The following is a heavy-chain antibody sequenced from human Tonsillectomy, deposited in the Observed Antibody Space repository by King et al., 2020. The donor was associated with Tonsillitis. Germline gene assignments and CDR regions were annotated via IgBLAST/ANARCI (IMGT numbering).Heavy chain of an antibody. D-gene: IGHD6-6*01. CDR3: ARHGVASGPGAYYFDY. V-gene: IGHV4-59*08. J-gene: IGHJ4*02. Sequence: QLQESGPGLVKPSETLSLTCTVSGASISSYYWSWIRQPPGKGLEWIGYIYYSGSTNNNPSLKSRVTISVDTSKNQFSLKLSSVTAADTAVYYCARHGVASGPGAYYFDYWGQGTLVTVSS. CDR2: IYYSGST. CDR1: GASISSYY.